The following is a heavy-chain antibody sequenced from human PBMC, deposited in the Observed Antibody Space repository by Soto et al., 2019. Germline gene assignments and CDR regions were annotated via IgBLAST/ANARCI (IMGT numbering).Heavy chain of an antibody. CDR2: ITSDGSIT. CDR3: AILWFGELPFMDV. Sequence: PGGSLRLSCGASGFTFNSYWMQWVRQAPGKGLVWVSRITSDGSITSYADSVKGRFTISRDNAKNTLYLQMNSLRAEDTAVYYCAILWFGELPFMDVWGQGTTVPVSS. D-gene: IGHD3-10*01. CDR1: GFTFNSYW. V-gene: IGHV3-74*01. J-gene: IGHJ6*02.